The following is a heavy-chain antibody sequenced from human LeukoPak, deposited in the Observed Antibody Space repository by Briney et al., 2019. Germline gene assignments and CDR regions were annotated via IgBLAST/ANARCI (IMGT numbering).Heavy chain of an antibody. CDR1: GFTFSSYA. CDR2: ISHDGSNN. V-gene: IGHV3-30*04. J-gene: IGHJ4*02. Sequence: GGSLRLSCAASGFTFSSYAMHWVRQAPGKGLEWVVVISHDGSNNNYADSVKGRFTISRDNSKNTLYLQMNSLSPEDTAVYYCAKVRVGTAHFDYWGQGTLVTVSS. CDR3: AKVRVGTAHFDY. D-gene: IGHD2-15*01.